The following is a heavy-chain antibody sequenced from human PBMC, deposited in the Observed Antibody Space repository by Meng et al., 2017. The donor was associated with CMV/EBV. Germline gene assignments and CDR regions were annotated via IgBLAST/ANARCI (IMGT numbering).Heavy chain of an antibody. V-gene: IGHV1-69*10. J-gene: IGHJ4*02. D-gene: IGHD3-3*02. CDR1: GGTFSSYA. CDR3: ARDAGTFLAYRGYFDY. Sequence: SVKVSCKASGGTFSSYAISWVRQAPGQGLEWMGGIIPILGIANYAQKFQGRVTIAADKSTSTAYMELSSLRSEDTAVYYCARDAGTFLAYRGYFDYWGQGTLVTVSS. CDR2: IIPILGIA.